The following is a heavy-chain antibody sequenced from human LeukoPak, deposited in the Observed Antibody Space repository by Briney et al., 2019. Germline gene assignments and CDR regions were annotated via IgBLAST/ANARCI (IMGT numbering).Heavy chain of an antibody. D-gene: IGHD3-22*01. CDR2: IIPIFGTA. Sequence: SVKVSCKASGGNFSSYAISWGRQAPGQGLEWMGRIIPIFGTANYAQKFQGRVTITTDESTSTAYLELSSLRSEDTAVYYCARDHYYDSSGLLKIWGQGTLVTVSS. J-gene: IGHJ4*02. CDR3: ARDHYYDSSGLLKI. V-gene: IGHV1-69*05. CDR1: GGNFSSYA.